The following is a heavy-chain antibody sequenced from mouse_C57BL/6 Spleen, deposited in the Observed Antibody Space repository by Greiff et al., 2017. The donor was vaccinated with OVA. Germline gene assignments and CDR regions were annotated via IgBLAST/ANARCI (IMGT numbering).Heavy chain of an antibody. Sequence: QVHVKQSGAELARPGASVKMSCKASGYTFTSYTMHWVKQRPGQGLEWIGYINPSSGYTKYNQKFKDKATLTADKSSSTAYMQLSSLTSEDSAVYYCARSDDALAYWGQGTLVTVSA. CDR1: GYTFTSYT. CDR3: ARSDDALAY. CDR2: INPSSGYT. J-gene: IGHJ3*01. V-gene: IGHV1-4*01. D-gene: IGHD2-3*01.